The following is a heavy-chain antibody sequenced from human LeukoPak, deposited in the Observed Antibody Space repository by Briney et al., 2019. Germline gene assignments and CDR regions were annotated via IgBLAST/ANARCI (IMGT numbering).Heavy chain of an antibody. V-gene: IGHV4-59*01. CDR1: GDSISNYY. CDR2: MYNSGTT. J-gene: IGHJ4*02. CDR3: ARDRFPVY. Sequence: PSETLSLTCTVSGDSISNYYWIWIRQPPGKGLEWIGCMYNSGTTNYNPSLKSRVTISVDTSKNQFSLNLSSVTAADTAVYYCARDRFPVYWGQGTLVTVSS.